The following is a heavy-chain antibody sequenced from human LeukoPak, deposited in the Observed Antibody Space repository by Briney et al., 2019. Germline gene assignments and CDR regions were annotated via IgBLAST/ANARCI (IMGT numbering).Heavy chain of an antibody. CDR3: ARGPYYFDS. J-gene: IGHJ4*02. V-gene: IGHV4-31*03. Sequence: PSQTLSLTCTVSGASISSGGTFWTWIRQHPGKGLEWIAYISDSGSTYYHPSLKSRGTISEDTSKNQFSLRLSSVTAADTAVYYCARGPYYFDSWGPGTLVTVSS. CDR2: ISDSGST. CDR1: GASISSGGTF.